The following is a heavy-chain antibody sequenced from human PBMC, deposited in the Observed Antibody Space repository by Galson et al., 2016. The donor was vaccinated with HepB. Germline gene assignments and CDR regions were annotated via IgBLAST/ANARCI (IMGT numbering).Heavy chain of an antibody. CDR1: GDTFTGYW. Sequence: QSGAEVKKPGDSLKISCKGSGDTFTGYWIAWVRQKPGKGLEWMGIIYPGDSDTRYNPSFQGQVTFSADKSITTAYLHWSSLKASDTAMYYCARALRSGPFDIWGQGTMVTVSS. D-gene: IGHD4-17*01. J-gene: IGHJ3*02. CDR3: ARALRSGPFDI. CDR2: IYPGDSDT. V-gene: IGHV5-51*01.